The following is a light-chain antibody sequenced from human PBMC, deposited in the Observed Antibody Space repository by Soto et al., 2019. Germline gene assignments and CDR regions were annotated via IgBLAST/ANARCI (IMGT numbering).Light chain of an antibody. Sequence: DIQMTQSPSSLSASVGARVTITCRASETTASYFTWYQQRPRKSPKLLIYAASSLQSGVPSRFAGRGSVTDFTLTITSLQPEAFATYYGQQTYNPPRTFGQGT. CDR1: ETTASY. CDR2: AAS. J-gene: IGKJ1*01. V-gene: IGKV1-39*01. CDR3: QQTYNPPRT.